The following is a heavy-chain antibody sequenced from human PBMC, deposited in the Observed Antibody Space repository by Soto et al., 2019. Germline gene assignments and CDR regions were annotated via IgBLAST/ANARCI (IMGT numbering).Heavy chain of an antibody. CDR1: GYTFTGYY. CDR2: INPNSGGT. D-gene: IGHD2-15*01. Sequence: WASVKVSCKASGYTFTGYYMHWVRQAPGQGLEWMGWINPNSGGTNYAQKFQGRVTMTRDTSISTAYMELSRLRSDDTAVYYCAREVVVVVAAPYYYGMDVWGQGTTVTVSS. V-gene: IGHV1-2*02. CDR3: AREVVVVVAAPYYYGMDV. J-gene: IGHJ6*02.